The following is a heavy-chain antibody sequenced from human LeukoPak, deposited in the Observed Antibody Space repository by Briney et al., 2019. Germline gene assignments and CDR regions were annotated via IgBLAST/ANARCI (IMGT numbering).Heavy chain of an antibody. Sequence: ASVKVSRKASGYTFTTYYVHWLRQAPGQGLEWMGIINPSGGSTTYAQKFQGRVTVTRDTSTSTVYMELSSLRSEDTAVYYCARGGYNYGFDYWGQGTLVTVSS. CDR3: ARGGYNYGFDY. V-gene: IGHV1-46*01. CDR1: GYTFTTYY. D-gene: IGHD5-18*01. J-gene: IGHJ4*02. CDR2: INPSGGST.